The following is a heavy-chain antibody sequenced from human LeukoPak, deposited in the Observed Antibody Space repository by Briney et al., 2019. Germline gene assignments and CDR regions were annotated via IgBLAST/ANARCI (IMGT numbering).Heavy chain of an antibody. Sequence: PSETLSLTCTVSGGSISSSSYYWGWIRQPPGKGLEWIGNIYYSGNTYYNPSLKSRVTISVDTSKNQFSLKLSSVTAADTAVYYCARTSLQAYGFDIWGQGTMVTVSS. CDR3: ARTSLQAYGFDI. V-gene: IGHV4-39*01. D-gene: IGHD2-2*01. J-gene: IGHJ3*02. CDR1: GGSISSSSYY. CDR2: IYYSGNT.